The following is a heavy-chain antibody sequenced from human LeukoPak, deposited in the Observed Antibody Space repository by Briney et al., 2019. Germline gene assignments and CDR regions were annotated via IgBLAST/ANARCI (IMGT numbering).Heavy chain of an antibody. CDR1: GFTFSSYA. D-gene: IGHD1-26*01. CDR3: ARDIKGGAYYYYGMDV. J-gene: IGHJ6*02. CDR2: ISYDGSNK. Sequence: GGSLRLSCAASGFTFSSYAMSWVRQAPGKGLEWVAVISYDGSNKYYADSVKGRFTISRDNSKNTLFLQMDSLRAEDTAVYYCARDIKGGAYYYYGMDVWGQGTTVTVSS. V-gene: IGHV3-30-3*01.